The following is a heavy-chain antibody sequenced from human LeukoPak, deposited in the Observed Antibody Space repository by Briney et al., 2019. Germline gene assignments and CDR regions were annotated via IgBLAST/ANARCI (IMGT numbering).Heavy chain of an antibody. CDR1: GYTFTSYG. J-gene: IGHJ6*02. D-gene: IGHD2-15*01. V-gene: IGHV1-18*01. Sequence: ASVKVSCKASGYTFTSYGISWVRQAPGQGLEWMGWISAYNGNTNYAQKLQGRVTMTTDTSTSTAYMELRSLRSDDTAVYYCARELSERAASRCYQRYYYGMDVWGQGTRSPSP. CDR2: ISAYNGNT. CDR3: ARELSERAASRCYQRYYYGMDV.